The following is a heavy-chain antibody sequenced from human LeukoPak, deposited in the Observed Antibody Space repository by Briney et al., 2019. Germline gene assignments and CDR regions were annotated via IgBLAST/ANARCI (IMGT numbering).Heavy chain of an antibody. D-gene: IGHD6-13*01. J-gene: IGHJ4*02. Sequence: GGSLRLSCAASGFTFTSDGMSWVSQAPGKGLEWVSALSGSGSTTYYADSVKGRFTISRDNSKNTLFLEMNSLRVEDTAVYCCAKAGYSSSWPLDYWGQGTQVTVSS. CDR1: GFTFTSDG. V-gene: IGHV3-23*01. CDR2: LSGSGSTT. CDR3: AKAGYSSSWPLDY.